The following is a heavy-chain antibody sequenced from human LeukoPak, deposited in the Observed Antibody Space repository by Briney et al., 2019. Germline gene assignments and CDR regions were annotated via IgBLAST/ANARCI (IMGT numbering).Heavy chain of an antibody. J-gene: IGHJ4*02. CDR2: ITPGGGT. Sequence: GASVKLSCKASGYTFTNYAMHWVRQAPGQGLEWMGWITPGGGTNYPQRFQGRVAITWDTSITTAYMDLSRLTSDDTAVYYCARDRYGDGFAHFDFWGQGALVTVSS. V-gene: IGHV1-2*02. CDR3: ARDRYGDGFAHFDF. CDR1: GYTFTNYA. D-gene: IGHD4-17*01.